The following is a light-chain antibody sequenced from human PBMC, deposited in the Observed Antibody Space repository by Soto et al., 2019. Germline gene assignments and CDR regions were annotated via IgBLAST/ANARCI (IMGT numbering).Light chain of an antibody. CDR1: SSNIGSNT. CDR3: AAWDDSLNGYV. J-gene: IGLJ1*01. Sequence: QPVLTQPPSASGTPGQRVTISCSGSSSNIGSNTVNWYQQLPGTAPKLLIHANNQRPSGVPDRFSGSKSGTSGSLAISWLQSEEADYYCAAWDDSLNGYVFGTGTKVTVL. CDR2: ANN. V-gene: IGLV1-44*01.